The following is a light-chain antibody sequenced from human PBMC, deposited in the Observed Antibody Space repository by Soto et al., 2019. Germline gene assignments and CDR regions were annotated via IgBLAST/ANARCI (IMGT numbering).Light chain of an antibody. Sequence: DIVMTQSPDSLAVSLGERATINCKSSQSVLYSSNNKNYLAWYQQKPGQPPKLLIYWASTRESGVPDRFSGSGSGTDVTLTISSLQAEDVAVYYCQQYYSTPRTFGPGTKVYSK. CDR1: QSVLYSSNNKNY. J-gene: IGKJ3*01. CDR2: WAS. V-gene: IGKV4-1*01. CDR3: QQYYSTPRT.